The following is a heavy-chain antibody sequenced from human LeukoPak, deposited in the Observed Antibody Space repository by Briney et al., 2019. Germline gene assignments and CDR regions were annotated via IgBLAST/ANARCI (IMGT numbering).Heavy chain of an antibody. D-gene: IGHD5-12*01. CDR3: ARDSAYNAFDI. CDR1: GFTFSNYN. V-gene: IGHV3-48*01. CDR2: ISSSSNTI. Sequence: GGSLRLSCAASGFTFSNYNMNWVRQAPGKGLEWVSYISSSSNTIYYADSVKGRFTISRDNAKNSLYLQMNSLSAEDSAVYYCARDSAYNAFDIWGQGTMVTVSS. J-gene: IGHJ3*02.